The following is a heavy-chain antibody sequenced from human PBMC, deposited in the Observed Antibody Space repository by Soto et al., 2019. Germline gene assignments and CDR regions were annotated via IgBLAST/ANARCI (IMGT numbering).Heavy chain of an antibody. Sequence: QITLKESGPALVNPTQTLTLTCTFSGFSLRTGAVGVGWIRQPPGKALEWLALIYGDDDKRYSPSLKSRLTIXXDPSKTQVVLTMTNMDPVDTATYYCAHRGDLLFGYWGQGTLVTVSS. V-gene: IGHV2-5*02. D-gene: IGHD3-9*01. CDR2: IYGDDDK. CDR3: AHRGDLLFGY. J-gene: IGHJ4*02. CDR1: GFSLRTGAVG.